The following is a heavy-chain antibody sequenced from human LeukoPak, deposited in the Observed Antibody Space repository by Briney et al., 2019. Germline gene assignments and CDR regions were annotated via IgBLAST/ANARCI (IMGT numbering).Heavy chain of an antibody. CDR3: ASQVYCSAGRCYSNF. D-gene: IGHD2-15*01. CDR1: GGSISSRTYF. Sequence: PSGTLSLTCTVSGGSISSRTYFWGWIRQPPGKGLEWIGNIYYSSWSTYYNPSLKSRVTISVDTSKNQFSLKLSSVTAADTAVYYCASQVYCSAGRCYSNFWGQGTLVTVSS. J-gene: IGHJ4*02. V-gene: IGHV4-39*01. CDR2: IYYSSWST.